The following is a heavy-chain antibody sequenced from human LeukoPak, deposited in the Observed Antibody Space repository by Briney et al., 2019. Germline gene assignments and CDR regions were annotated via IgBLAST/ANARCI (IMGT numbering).Heavy chain of an antibody. CDR1: GGSFSGYY. D-gene: IGHD6-19*01. J-gene: IGHJ4*02. CDR3: ARGRIPIAVAVPFDS. Sequence: SETLSLTCAVYGGSFSGYYWSWIRQPPGKGLEWIGEINHSGSTNYNPSLKSRVTISVDTSKNQFSLKLSSVTAADTAVYYCARGRIPIAVAVPFDSWGQGILVTVSS. CDR2: INHSGST. V-gene: IGHV4-34*01.